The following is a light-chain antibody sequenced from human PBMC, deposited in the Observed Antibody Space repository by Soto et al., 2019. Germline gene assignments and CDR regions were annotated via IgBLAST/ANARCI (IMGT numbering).Light chain of an antibody. CDR2: GAS. CDR1: QSVDTN. CDR3: QQYNNWPPWT. Sequence: IVMTQSPTTLSVSPGERATLSCRASQSVDTNLAWYQHKPGQAPRLLIYGASSRATGIPARFSGSGSGTEFPLTISNLQSEDFAVYYCQQYNNWPPWTFGQGTKVEIK. V-gene: IGKV3-15*01. J-gene: IGKJ1*01.